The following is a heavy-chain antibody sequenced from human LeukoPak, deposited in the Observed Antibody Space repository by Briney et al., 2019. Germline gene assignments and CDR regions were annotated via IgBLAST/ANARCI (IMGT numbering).Heavy chain of an antibody. Sequence: PSQTLSLTCTVSGGSISSGSYYWRWIRQPAGTGLEWIGRIYTSGSTNYNPSLKSRVTISVDTSKNQFSLKLSSVTAADTAVYYCARVVGATTFDYWGQGTLVTVSS. CDR3: ARVVGATTFDY. J-gene: IGHJ4*02. CDR2: IYTSGST. D-gene: IGHD1-26*01. CDR1: GGSISSGSYY. V-gene: IGHV4-61*02.